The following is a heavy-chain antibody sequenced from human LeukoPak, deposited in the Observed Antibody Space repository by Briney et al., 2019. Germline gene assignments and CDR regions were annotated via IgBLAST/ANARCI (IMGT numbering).Heavy chain of an antibody. CDR3: ARTTNDYGGNSGYQER. D-gene: IGHD4-23*01. Sequence: ASVKVPCKASGYTFTSYDINWVRQATGQGLEWMGWMNPNGGNTGYAQKFQGRVTMTRNTSISTAYMELSSLRSEDTAVYYCARTTNDYGGNSGYQERWGQGTLVTVSS. CDR1: GYTFTSYD. CDR2: MNPNGGNT. J-gene: IGHJ4*02. V-gene: IGHV1-8*01.